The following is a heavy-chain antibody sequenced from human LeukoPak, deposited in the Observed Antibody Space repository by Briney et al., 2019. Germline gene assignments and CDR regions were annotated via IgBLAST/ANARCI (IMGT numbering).Heavy chain of an antibody. J-gene: IGHJ5*02. Sequence: PSETLSLTCAVYGGSFSGYYWSWIRQPPGKGLEWIGEINHSGSTNYNPSLKSRVTISVDTSKNQFSLKLSSVTAADTAVYYCARGPVFRKSFDHWGQGTLVTVSS. V-gene: IGHV4-34*01. D-gene: IGHD2-21*01. CDR2: INHSGST. CDR3: ARGPVFRKSFDH. CDR1: GGSFSGYY.